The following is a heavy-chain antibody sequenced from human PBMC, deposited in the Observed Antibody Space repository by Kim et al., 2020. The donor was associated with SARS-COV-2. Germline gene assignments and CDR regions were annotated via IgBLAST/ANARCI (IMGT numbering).Heavy chain of an antibody. CDR3: ARHYYDSSGYYLFLIY. CDR1: GYSFTNYW. D-gene: IGHD3-22*01. CDR2: IDPSDSYN. V-gene: IGHV5-10-1*01. J-gene: IGHJ4*02. Sequence: GESLKISCKGSGYSFTNYWIRWVRQMPGKGLEWMGRIDPSDSYNNYSPSFQGHVTISADKSISTAYLQWSSLKASDTAMYFCARHYYDSSGYYLFLIYWGQGTLVTVSS.